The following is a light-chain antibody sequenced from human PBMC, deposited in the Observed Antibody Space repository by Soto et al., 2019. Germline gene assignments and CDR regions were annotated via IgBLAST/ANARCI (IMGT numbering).Light chain of an antibody. J-gene: IGKJ5*01. CDR1: QSVSSSY. CDR3: QQYGSSIT. CDR2: GAS. V-gene: IGKV3-20*01. Sequence: IVLTQSPGTLSLSPGERATLSCRASQSVSSSYLAWYQQKPGQAPRLLIYGASSRATGLPDRFSGSGSGTDFTLTINRLEPEDFAVYYCQQYGSSITFGQGTRLEIK.